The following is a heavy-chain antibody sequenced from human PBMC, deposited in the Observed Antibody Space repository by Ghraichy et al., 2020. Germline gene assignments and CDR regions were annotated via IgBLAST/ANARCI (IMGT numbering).Heavy chain of an antibody. CDR2: ISYRGST. V-gene: IGHV4-39*07. CDR1: GGSISSSRYY. D-gene: IGHD6-6*01. CDR3: ARASRLNNSSSKDYYYCGMYV. J-gene: IGHJ6*02. Sequence: SETLSLTCTVSGGSISSSRYYWGWIRQPPGKGLEWIGSISYRGSTYYNPSLKSRITISVDTSKNQFSLKLSSVTAADTAVYYCARASRLNNSSSKDYYYCGMYVWGQGTTVTVSS.